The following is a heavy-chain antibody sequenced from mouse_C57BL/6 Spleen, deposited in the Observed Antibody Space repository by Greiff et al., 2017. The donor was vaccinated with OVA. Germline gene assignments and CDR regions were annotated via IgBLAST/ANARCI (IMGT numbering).Heavy chain of an antibody. V-gene: IGHV5-9-1*02. CDR3: TRDREVGYFDV. CDR2: ISSGGDYI. Sequence: DVMLVESGEGLVKPGGSLKLSCAASGFTFSSYAMSWVRQTPEKRLAWVAYISSGGDYIYYADTVKGRFTISRDNARNTLYLQMSSLKSEDTAMYYCTRDREVGYFDVWGTGTTVTVSS. D-gene: IGHD1-1*01. CDR1: GFTFSSYA. J-gene: IGHJ1*03.